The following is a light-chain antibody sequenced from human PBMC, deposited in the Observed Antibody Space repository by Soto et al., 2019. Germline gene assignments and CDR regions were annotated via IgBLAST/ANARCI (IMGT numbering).Light chain of an antibody. CDR1: QAINND. CDR3: QQYDNVST. Sequence: DIQMTQSPSSLSASVGDRVTITCQASQAINNDFSWYQQKPGQPPKLLIYGASILETGFPSRFSGSGSGKHFTFAISSLQPEDIATYYCQQYDNVSTCGQGTKLE. J-gene: IGKJ2*01. CDR2: GAS. V-gene: IGKV1-33*01.